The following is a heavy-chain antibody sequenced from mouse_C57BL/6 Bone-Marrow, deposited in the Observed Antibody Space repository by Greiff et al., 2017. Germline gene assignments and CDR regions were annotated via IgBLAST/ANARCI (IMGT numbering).Heavy chain of an antibody. D-gene: IGHD2-2*01. V-gene: IGHV14-2*01. CDR3: ASQGYGYHFAY. Sequence: EVKLEESGAELVKPGASVKLSCTASGFNIKDYYMHWVKQRTEQGLEWIGRIDPEDGETKYAPKFPGKATITAATSSNTAYLQLSSLTSEDTAVYYCASQGYGYHFAYWGQGTLVTVSA. J-gene: IGHJ3*01. CDR1: GFNIKDYY. CDR2: IDPEDGET.